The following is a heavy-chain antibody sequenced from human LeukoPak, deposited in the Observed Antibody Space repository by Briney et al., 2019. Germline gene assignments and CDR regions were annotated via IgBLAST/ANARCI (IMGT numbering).Heavy chain of an antibody. J-gene: IGHJ6*03. D-gene: IGHD3-10*01. CDR1: GFTFSDHY. CDR3: ARNPSPYYYGSGILRKNYYYYYYMDV. V-gene: IGHV3-72*01. Sequence: PGGSLRLSCAASGFTFSDHYMDWVRQAPGKGLEWVGRTRNKANSYTIEYAASVKGRFTISRDDSKNSLYLQMNSLKTEDTAVYYCARNPSPYYYGSGILRKNYYYYYYMDVWGKGTTVTVSS. CDR2: TRNKANSYTI.